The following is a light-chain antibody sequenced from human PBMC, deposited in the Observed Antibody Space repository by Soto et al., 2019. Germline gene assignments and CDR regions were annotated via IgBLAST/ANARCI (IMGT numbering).Light chain of an antibody. Sequence: AIQMTQSPSSLSVSVGDRITITCRASQYIRNDLGWYQQKPGKAPKLLIYGTSNLQSGVPSRFSGSGSGTDFTLTISSLQTEDFATYYCLKDYIYPYTFGQGTKLEIK. CDR2: GTS. CDR1: QYIRND. J-gene: IGKJ2*01. V-gene: IGKV1-6*01. CDR3: LKDYIYPYT.